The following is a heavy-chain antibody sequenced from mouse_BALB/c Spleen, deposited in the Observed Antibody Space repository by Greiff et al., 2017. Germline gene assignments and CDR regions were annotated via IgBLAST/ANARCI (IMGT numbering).Heavy chain of an antibody. CDR3: ARGVDYGSSFYAMDY. CDR2: ISDGGSYT. Sequence: EVQGVESGGGLVKPGGSLKLSCAASGFTFSDYYMYWVRQTPEKRLEWVATISDGGSYTYYPDSVKGRFTISRDNAKNNLYLQMSSLKSEDTAMYYCARGVDYGSSFYAMDYWGQGTSVTVSS. V-gene: IGHV5-4*02. J-gene: IGHJ4*01. D-gene: IGHD1-1*01. CDR1: GFTFSDYY.